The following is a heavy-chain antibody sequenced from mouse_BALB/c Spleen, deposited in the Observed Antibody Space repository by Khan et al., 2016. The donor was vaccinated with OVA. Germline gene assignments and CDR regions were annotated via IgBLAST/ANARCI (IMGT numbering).Heavy chain of an antibody. CDR3: ARTSDDRRDFEV. V-gene: IGHV14-3*02. CDR2: IAPANGNT. Sequence: EVELVESGAELVKPGASVKLSCTASGFNIKDTYLHWVKQRPEQGLEWIGMIAPANGNTQYDPKFQGKATITSDKSSNTSYLQLNSLTSEEAAVYYCARTSDDRRDFEVWGAGTTVTVSS. J-gene: IGHJ1*01. D-gene: IGHD6-1*01. CDR1: GFNIKDTY.